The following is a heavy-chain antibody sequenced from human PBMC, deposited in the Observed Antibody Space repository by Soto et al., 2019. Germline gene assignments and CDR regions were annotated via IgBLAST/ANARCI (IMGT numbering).Heavy chain of an antibody. CDR3: AKDGLWFGEAVSYYSYGMDV. CDR2: ISGSGGST. CDR1: GFTFSSYA. Sequence: EVQLLESGGGLVQPGGSLRLSCAASGFTFSSYAMSWVRQAPGKGLEWVSAISGSGGSTYYADSVKGRFTISRDNSKNMLYRQMNSLRAEDTAVYYCAKDGLWFGEAVSYYSYGMDVWVQGTTVTVSS. D-gene: IGHD3-10*01. J-gene: IGHJ6*02. V-gene: IGHV3-23*01.